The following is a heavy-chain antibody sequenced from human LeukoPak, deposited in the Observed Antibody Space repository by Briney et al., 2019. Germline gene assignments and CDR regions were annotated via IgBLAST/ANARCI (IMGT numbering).Heavy chain of an antibody. D-gene: IGHD6-19*01. J-gene: IGHJ4*02. CDR2: IWHDGSNK. CDR1: GFTFNSYG. Sequence: GGSLRLSCAASGFTFNSYGIHWVRQAPGKGLEWVAVIWHDGSNKYYADSVKGRFTISRDNSKNTLYLQMNSLRAEDTAVYYCAKAVGYSSGWPFEYWGQGTLVTVSS. CDR3: AKAVGYSSGWPFEY. V-gene: IGHV3-33*06.